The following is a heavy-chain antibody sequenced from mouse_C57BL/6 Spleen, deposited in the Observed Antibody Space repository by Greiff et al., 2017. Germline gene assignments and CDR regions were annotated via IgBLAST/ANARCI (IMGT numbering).Heavy chain of an antibody. CDR1: GYTFTSYW. CDR2: IYPGSGST. J-gene: IGHJ3*01. CDR3: AVDYDYGEGFAY. D-gene: IGHD2-4*01. Sequence: QVQLQQPGAELVKPGASVKMSCKASGYTFTSYWITWVKQRPGQGLEWLGDIYPGSGSTNYNEKFKSKATLTADTSSSTAYMQLSSQTSEDSAVYYCAVDYDYGEGFAYWGQGTLVTVSA. V-gene: IGHV1-55*01.